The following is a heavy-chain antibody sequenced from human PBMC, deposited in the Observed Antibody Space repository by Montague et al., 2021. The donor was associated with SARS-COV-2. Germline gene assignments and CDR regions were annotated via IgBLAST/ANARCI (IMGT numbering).Heavy chain of an antibody. J-gene: IGHJ4*02. V-gene: IGHV4-59*13. CDR3: ARGFDY. Sequence: SETLSLTCTVSGGSISSYYWSWIRQPPGKGLEWIGYIYYSGCTNYNPSLKSRVTISVDTSKNQFSLKLSSVTAADTAVYYCARGFDYWGQGTLVTVSS. CDR2: IYYSGCT. CDR1: GGSISSYY.